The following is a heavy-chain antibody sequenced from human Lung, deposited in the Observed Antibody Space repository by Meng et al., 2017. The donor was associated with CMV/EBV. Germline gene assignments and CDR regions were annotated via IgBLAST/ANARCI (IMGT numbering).Heavy chain of an antibody. J-gene: IGHJ3*02. CDR2: ISWNSDNI. V-gene: IGHV3-9*01. D-gene: IGHD3-3*01. CDR1: GFSIDDYA. Sequence: XXRLSCAASGFSIDDYAMHWVRQAPGKGLEWVSGISWNSDNIAYADSVKGRFTISRDNARNSLYLQMNTLKIEDTAFYYCGRMGVAPFDIWGQGTLVTVSS. CDR3: GRMGVAPFDI.